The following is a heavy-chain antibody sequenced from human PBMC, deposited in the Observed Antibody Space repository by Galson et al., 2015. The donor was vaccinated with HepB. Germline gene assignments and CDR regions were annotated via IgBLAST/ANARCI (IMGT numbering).Heavy chain of an antibody. J-gene: IGHJ6*02. CDR2: ISSSSSYI. D-gene: IGHD4-11*01. CDR3: ARATGANYYYYGMDV. Sequence: SLRLSCAASGFTFSSYSMNWVRQAPGKGLEWVSSISSSSSYIYYADSVKGRFTISRDNAKNSLYLQMNSLRAEDTAVYYCARATGANYYYYGMDVWGQGTTVTASS. V-gene: IGHV3-21*01. CDR1: GFTFSSYS.